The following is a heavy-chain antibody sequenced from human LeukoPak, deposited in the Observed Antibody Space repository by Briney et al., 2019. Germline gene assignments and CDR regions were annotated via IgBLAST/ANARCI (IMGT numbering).Heavy chain of an antibody. J-gene: IGHJ5*02. CDR3: ARDRGGSYSP. CDR2: ISSSSSYI. Sequence: GGSLRLSCAASGFTVSSNYMNWVRQAPGKGLEWVSSISSSSSYIYYADSVKGRFTISRDNAKNSLYLQMNSLRAEDTAVYYCARDRGGSYSPWGQGTLVTVSS. D-gene: IGHD1-26*01. CDR1: GFTVSSNY. V-gene: IGHV3-21*01.